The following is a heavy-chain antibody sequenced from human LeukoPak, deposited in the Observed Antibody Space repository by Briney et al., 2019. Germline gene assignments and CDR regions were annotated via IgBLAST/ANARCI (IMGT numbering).Heavy chain of an antibody. CDR1: GFTFSSYG. V-gene: IGHV3-30*18. CDR2: ISYDGSNK. D-gene: IGHD2-15*01. J-gene: IGHJ4*02. CDR3: AKDCSGGSCYYFDY. Sequence: GGSLRLSCAASGFTFSSYGMHWVRQAPGKGLEWVAVISYDGSNKYYADSVKGRFTISRDNSKNTLYLQMNSLRAEVTAVYYCAKDCSGGSCYYFDYWGQGTLVTVSS.